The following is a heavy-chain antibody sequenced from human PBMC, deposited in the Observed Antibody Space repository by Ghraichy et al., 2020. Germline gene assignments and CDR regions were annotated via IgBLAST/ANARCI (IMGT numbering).Heavy chain of an antibody. V-gene: IGHV3-9*01. Sequence: SLNISCAASGFTFDDYAMHWVRQAPGKGLEWVSGISWNSGSIGYADSVKGRFTISRDNAKNSLYLQMNSLRAEDTALYYCAKDSSGWSDWYFDLWGRGTLVTVSS. CDR2: ISWNSGSI. J-gene: IGHJ2*01. CDR1: GFTFDDYA. CDR3: AKDSSGWSDWYFDL. D-gene: IGHD6-19*01.